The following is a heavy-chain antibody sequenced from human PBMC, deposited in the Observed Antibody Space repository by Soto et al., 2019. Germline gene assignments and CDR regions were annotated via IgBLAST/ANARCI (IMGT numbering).Heavy chain of an antibody. CDR3: ARDDWSSGYYYGMDV. J-gene: IGHJ6*02. CDR2: IYYSGST. V-gene: IGHV4-59*01. CDR1: GVSISSYY. Sequence: SETLSLTCTVSGVSISSYYWSWIRQPPGKGLEWIGYIYYSGSTNYNPSLKSRVTISVDTSKNQFSLKLSSVTAADTAVYYCARDDWSSGYYYGMDVWGQGTTVTVSS. D-gene: IGHD6-19*01.